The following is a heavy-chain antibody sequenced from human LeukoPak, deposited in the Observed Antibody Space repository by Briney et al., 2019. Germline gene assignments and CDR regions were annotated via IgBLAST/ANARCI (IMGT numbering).Heavy chain of an antibody. D-gene: IGHD3-10*01. CDR2: IIPIFGTA. CDR3: TRGYDTGRYSYGMDV. J-gene: IGHJ6*02. Sequence: SVKVSCKASGGTFSSYAISWVRQAPGQGLEWMGGIIPIFGTANYAQKFQGRVTITADESTSTAYMELSSLRSEDTAVYYCTRGYDTGRYSYGMDVWGQGTTVIVSS. CDR1: GGTFSSYA. V-gene: IGHV1-69*13.